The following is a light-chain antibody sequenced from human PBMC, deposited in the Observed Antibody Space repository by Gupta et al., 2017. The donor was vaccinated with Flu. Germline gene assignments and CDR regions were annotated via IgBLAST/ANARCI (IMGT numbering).Light chain of an antibody. Sequence: SVSITCTGTSSDVGGYNSVSWYQQHADKAHRLIIFEVSKRPAGVPGRFSVSKSGNTASLTVSGRKEEDEADYFYSSDAYRSSLVFGGGTKLTVL. J-gene: IGLJ3*02. CDR1: SSDVGGYNS. V-gene: IGLV2-8*01. CDR2: EVS. CDR3: SSDAYRSSLV.